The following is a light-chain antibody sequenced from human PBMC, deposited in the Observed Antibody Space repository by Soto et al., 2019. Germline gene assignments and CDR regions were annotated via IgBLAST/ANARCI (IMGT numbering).Light chain of an antibody. V-gene: IGKV1-5*03. CDR2: QAS. Sequence: DIQMTQSPSTLSASVGDRVTITCRASQDIGSWLAWYQQKPGKGPKVLISQASDLESGVPSRFSGSGSGTQFTLTISSVQPDDFATYYCQQYETNSRTFGQGTKLEIK. J-gene: IGKJ2*01. CDR3: QQYETNSRT. CDR1: QDIGSW.